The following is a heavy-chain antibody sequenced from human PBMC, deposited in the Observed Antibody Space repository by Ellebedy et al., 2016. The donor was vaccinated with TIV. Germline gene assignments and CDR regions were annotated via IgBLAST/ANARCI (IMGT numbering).Heavy chain of an antibody. D-gene: IGHD3-22*01. V-gene: IGHV4-34*01. J-gene: IGHJ4*02. CDR1: GGSFSGYY. Sequence: SETLSLXXAVYGGSFSGYYWSWIRQPPGKGLEWIGEINQSGSTNHNPSLKSRVTISADTSKNQLSLKLSSLTAADTAVYYCARGRQYSHSSGYYLDYWGQGPLVTVSS. CDR2: INQSGST. CDR3: ARGRQYSHSSGYYLDY.